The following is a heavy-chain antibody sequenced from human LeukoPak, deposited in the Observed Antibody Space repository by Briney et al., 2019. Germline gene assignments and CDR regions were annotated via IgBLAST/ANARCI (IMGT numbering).Heavy chain of an antibody. J-gene: IGHJ5*02. Sequence: GGSLRLSCAASGLTFDDYAMHWVRQAPGKGLEWVSGINWNSDKIVFADSVKGRFNISRDNAKKSLYLQMNSLRAEDTAVYYCARVPLATRITMVRGVISWFDPWGQGTLVTVSS. V-gene: IGHV3-9*01. CDR1: GLTFDDYA. CDR2: INWNSDKI. D-gene: IGHD3-10*01. CDR3: ARVPLATRITMVRGVISWFDP.